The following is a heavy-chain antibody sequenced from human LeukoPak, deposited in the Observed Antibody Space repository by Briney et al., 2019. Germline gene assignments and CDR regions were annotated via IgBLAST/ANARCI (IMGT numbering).Heavy chain of an antibody. CDR3: ASRFITPGIAVAGTAFDI. J-gene: IGHJ3*02. CDR2: VSPGGST. V-gene: IGHV4-34*01. CDR1: GGSISSYY. D-gene: IGHD6-19*01. Sequence: SETLSLTCTVSGGSISSYYWSWIRQPPGKGLEWIGEVSPGGSTRYNPSLRSRVTISVDTSKNQFSLKLSSVTAADTAVYYCASRFITPGIAVAGTAFDIWGQGTMVTVSS.